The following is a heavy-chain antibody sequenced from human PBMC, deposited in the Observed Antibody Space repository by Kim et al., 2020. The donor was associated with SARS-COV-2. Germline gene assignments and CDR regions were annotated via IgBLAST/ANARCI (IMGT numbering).Heavy chain of an antibody. CDR3: GRAFDI. J-gene: IGHJ3*02. Sequence: AESRKGRFPISRNKAKNRVYLQMNSLRAEDTAVYYCGRAFDIWGQGTMVTVSS. V-gene: IGHV3-74*01.